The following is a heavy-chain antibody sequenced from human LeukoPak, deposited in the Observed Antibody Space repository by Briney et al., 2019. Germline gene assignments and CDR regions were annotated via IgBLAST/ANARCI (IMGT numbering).Heavy chain of an antibody. Sequence: PGGSLRLSCTAAGFTFNNYAMSWVRQAPGRGLEWVSSITSGSSYIYYADSVKGRFTISRDNAKNSLYLQMNSLRAEDTAVYYCAREASYGPSFDYWGQGTLVTVSS. D-gene: IGHD5-18*01. CDR3: AREASYGPSFDY. V-gene: IGHV3-21*01. CDR1: GFTFNNYA. J-gene: IGHJ4*02. CDR2: ITSGSSYI.